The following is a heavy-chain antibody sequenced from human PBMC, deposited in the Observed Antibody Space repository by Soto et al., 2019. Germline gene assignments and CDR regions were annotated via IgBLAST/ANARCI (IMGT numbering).Heavy chain of an antibody. J-gene: IGHJ4*02. CDR3: ASPFPWNIAAAGSDFDY. V-gene: IGHV3-30-3*01. CDR1: GFTFSSYA. CDR2: ISYDGSNK. D-gene: IGHD6-13*01. Sequence: QVQLVESGGGVVQPGRSLRLSCAASGFTFSSYAMHWVRQAPGKGLEWVAVISYDGSNKYYADSVKGRFTISRDNSKNTLYLQMNSLRAEDTAVYYCASPFPWNIAAAGSDFDYWGQGTLVTVSS.